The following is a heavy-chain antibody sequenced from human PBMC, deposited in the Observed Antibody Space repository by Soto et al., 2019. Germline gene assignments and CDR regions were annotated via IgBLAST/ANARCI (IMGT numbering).Heavy chain of an antibody. Sequence: GGSLRLSFAASGFTVSSNYMSWVRQAPGKGLEWVSVIYSGGSTYYADSVKGRFTISRDNSKNTLYLQMNSLRAEDTAVYYCARATGGPGDAFDIWGQGTMVTVSS. CDR3: ARATGGPGDAFDI. CDR2: IYSGGST. CDR1: GFTVSSNY. D-gene: IGHD4-4*01. V-gene: IGHV3-53*01. J-gene: IGHJ3*02.